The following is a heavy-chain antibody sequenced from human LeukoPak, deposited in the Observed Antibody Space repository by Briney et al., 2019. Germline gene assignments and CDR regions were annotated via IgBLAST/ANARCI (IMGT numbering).Heavy chain of an antibody. J-gene: IGHJ6*02. CDR3: ASRPIGYYGMDV. V-gene: IGHV4-31*03. D-gene: IGHD3-3*01. CDR2: IYYSGST. Sequence: PSETLSLTCTVSGGSISSGGYYWSWIRQHPGKGLEWIGYIYYSGSTYYNPSLKSRVTISVDTSKNQFSLKLSSVTAADTAVYYCASRPIGYYGMDVWGQGTTVTVSS. CDR1: GGSISSGGYY.